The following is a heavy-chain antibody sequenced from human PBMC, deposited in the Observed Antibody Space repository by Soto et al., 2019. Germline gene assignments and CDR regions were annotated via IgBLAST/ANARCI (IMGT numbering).Heavy chain of an antibody. J-gene: IGHJ6*02. V-gene: IGHV5-51*01. CDR2: IYPGDSDT. D-gene: IGHD5-12*01. Sequence: GESLKISCKGSGYSFTTYWIGWVRQMPGKGLEWMGIIYPGDSDTRYSPSFQGQVTISADKSISTAYLQWSSLKASDTAMYYCARQNGYGYYYYGMDVWGQGTPVTVSS. CDR1: GYSFTTYW. CDR3: ARQNGYGYYYYGMDV.